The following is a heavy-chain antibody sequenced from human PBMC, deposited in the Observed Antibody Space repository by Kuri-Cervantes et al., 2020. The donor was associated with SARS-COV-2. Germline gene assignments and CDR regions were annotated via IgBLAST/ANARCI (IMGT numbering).Heavy chain of an antibody. D-gene: IGHD5-12*01. CDR3: ARANGVVATLGSFDL. J-gene: IGHJ4*02. Sequence: ASVKVSCKASGYTFSNYGISWVRQAPGQGLQWMGWISAYNGVTDYAQKFQGRVTMTTDTSTSTAYMELRSLRTDDTAMYYCARANGVVATLGSFDLWGQGTLVTVSS. CDR2: ISAYNGVT. CDR1: GYTFSNYG. V-gene: IGHV1-18*01.